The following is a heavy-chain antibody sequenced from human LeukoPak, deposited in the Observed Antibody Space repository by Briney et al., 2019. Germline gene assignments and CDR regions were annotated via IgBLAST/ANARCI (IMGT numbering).Heavy chain of an antibody. J-gene: IGHJ3*02. D-gene: IGHD2-15*01. CDR3: ARDCSGGICQGPGAFDI. Sequence: ASVKVSCKASGGTFSSYAISWVRQAPRQGLEWMGGIIPIFGTANYAQKFQGRVTITTDESTSTAYMELSSLRSEDTAVYYCARDCSGGICQGPGAFDIWGQGTMVTVSS. V-gene: IGHV1-69*05. CDR2: IIPIFGTA. CDR1: GGTFSSYA.